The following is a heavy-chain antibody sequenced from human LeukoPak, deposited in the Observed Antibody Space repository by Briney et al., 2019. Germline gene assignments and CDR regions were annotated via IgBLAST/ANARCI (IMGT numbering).Heavy chain of an antibody. D-gene: IGHD3-22*01. CDR3: ARSLTMIVVALGY. Sequence: GASVKVSCKASGYTFTGYHMHWVRQAPGQGLEWMGWINPNSGGTNYAQKFQGRVTMTRDTSISTAYMELSRLRSDDTAVYYCARSLTMIVVALGYWGQGTLVTVSS. V-gene: IGHV1-2*02. J-gene: IGHJ4*02. CDR1: GYTFTGYH. CDR2: INPNSGGT.